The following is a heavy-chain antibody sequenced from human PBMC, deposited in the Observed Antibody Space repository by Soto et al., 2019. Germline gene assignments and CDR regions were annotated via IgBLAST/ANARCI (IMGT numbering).Heavy chain of an antibody. J-gene: IGHJ4*02. D-gene: IGHD6-19*01. Sequence: PGGSLRLSCAASGFIFRNYAMSWVRQAPGKGLEWVSAISGSAGSRYYADSVKGRFTISRDNSKNTLYLQMNSLRAEDTAVYYCASRSSGWYFDYWGQGTLVTVSS. CDR3: ASRSSGWYFDY. V-gene: IGHV3-23*01. CDR1: GFIFRNYA. CDR2: ISGSAGSR.